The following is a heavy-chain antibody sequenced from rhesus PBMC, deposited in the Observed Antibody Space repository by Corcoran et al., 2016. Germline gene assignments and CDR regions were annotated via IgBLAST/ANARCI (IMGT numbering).Heavy chain of an antibody. V-gene: IGHV3-134*01. J-gene: IGHJ4*01. CDR1: GFTFDDYA. CDR3: SRDRSGIWIPYYFDY. CDR2: FGWDGGST. Sequence: DVQLVESGGALAQPGGSLRLSCAASGFTFDDYAMSWVRQAPGKGLEWVSRFGWDGGSTYSAQAVKGRFNISRENGKNTLLLQMDRLRAEATALYYCSRDRSGIWIPYYFDYWGQGVLVTVSS. D-gene: IGHD6-25*01.